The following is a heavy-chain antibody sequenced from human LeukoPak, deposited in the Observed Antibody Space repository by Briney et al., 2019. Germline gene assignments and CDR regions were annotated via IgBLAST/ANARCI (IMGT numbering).Heavy chain of an antibody. V-gene: IGHV3-53*01. D-gene: IGHD7-27*01. CDR1: GFTVSSNY. J-gene: IGHJ4*02. CDR3: ARDLAWGAFDY. CDR2: SPPGGGT. Sequence: GGSLRLSCAASGFTVSSNYMSWVRQAPGKGLEWLSGVSPPGGGTYYADSVKGRFTISRDDSKNTLSLQMNSLRVEDTAVYYCARDLAWGAFDYWGQGTLVTVSS.